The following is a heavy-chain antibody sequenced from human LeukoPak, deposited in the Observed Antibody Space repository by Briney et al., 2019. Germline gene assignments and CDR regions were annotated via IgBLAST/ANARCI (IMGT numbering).Heavy chain of an antibody. CDR3: ARDYYDSSGYEFDY. Sequence: SVKLSCKASGGTFSSYAISWGRQSPGQGRKWLGRIIPILGLANYAQKFQGRVTITADKSTSTAYMELSSLRSEDTAVYYCARDYYDSSGYEFDYWGQGTLVSVSS. CDR1: GGTFSSYA. V-gene: IGHV1-69*04. J-gene: IGHJ4*02. D-gene: IGHD3-22*01. CDR2: IIPILGLA.